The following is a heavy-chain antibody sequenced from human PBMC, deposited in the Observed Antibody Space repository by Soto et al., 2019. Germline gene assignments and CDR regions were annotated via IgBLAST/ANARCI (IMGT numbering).Heavy chain of an antibody. CDR2: ISTYNGNT. CDR3: ARGVGSGTYYNQYNWFDP. J-gene: IGHJ5*02. Sequence: ASVKVSCKASGYTFTRYGISWVRQAPGQGLEWMGWISTYNGNTNHAQKLQGRVTMTTDTSTSTAYMELRSLRSDDTAVYYCARGVGSGTYYNQYNWFDPWGQGTLVTVSS. V-gene: IGHV1-18*01. CDR1: GYTFTRYG. D-gene: IGHD3-10*01.